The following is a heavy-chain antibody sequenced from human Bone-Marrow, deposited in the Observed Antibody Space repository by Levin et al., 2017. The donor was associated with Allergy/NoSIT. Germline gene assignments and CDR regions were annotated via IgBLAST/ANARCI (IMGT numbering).Heavy chain of an antibody. D-gene: IGHD6-13*01. Sequence: GGSLRLSCAASGITFSNAWMSWARQAPGKGLEWVGRIKSKTDGGTTEYAAPVKGRFTISRDDSKNTLYLQMNSLKTEDTAVYFCSTYSSSWYYFDYWGQVTLVTVSS. V-gene: IGHV3-15*01. CDR1: GITFSNAW. CDR3: STYSSSWYYFDY. J-gene: IGHJ4*02. CDR2: IKSKTDGGTT.